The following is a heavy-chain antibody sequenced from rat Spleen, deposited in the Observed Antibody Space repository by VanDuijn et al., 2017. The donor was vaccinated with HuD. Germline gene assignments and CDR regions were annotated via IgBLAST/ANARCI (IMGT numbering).Heavy chain of an antibody. Sequence: EVQLVESGGGLVQPGRSLKLSCVVSGFTIDDYWMTWIRQAPGKGLEWVASITTTGATSYYSESVKGRFTLSRDYAQSTLYLQMNSLRSEDTATYYCSPLPGYNLGHWGQGVMVTASS. CDR2: ITTTGATS. J-gene: IGHJ2*01. V-gene: IGHV5-31*01. CDR1: GFTIDDYW. CDR3: SPLPGYNLGH. D-gene: IGHD1-4*01.